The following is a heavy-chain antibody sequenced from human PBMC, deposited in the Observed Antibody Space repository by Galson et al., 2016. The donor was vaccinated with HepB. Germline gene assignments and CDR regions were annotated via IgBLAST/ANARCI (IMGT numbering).Heavy chain of an antibody. Sequence: SLRLSCAASGFTFSYFGMHWVRQAPGRGLEWVAIISYDGNNKYYADSVKGRFTISRDNSKTTLYLQMNSLRAEDTALYYCAKDHSSGWYFESWGQGTLVTVSS. CDR2: ISYDGNNK. CDR3: AKDHSSGWYFES. D-gene: IGHD6-19*01. CDR1: GFTFSYFG. V-gene: IGHV3-30*18. J-gene: IGHJ4*02.